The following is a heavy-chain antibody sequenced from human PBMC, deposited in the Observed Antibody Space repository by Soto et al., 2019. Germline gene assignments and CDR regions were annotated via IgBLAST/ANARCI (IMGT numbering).Heavy chain of an antibody. J-gene: IGHJ6*02. CDR2: INPSGGST. Sequence: EASVKVSCKAAGYAFTSYYMHWGRQAPGQGLEWMGIINPSGGSTSYAQKFQGRVTMTRDTSTSTVYMELSSLRSEDTAVYYCARRAVAGMSGMDVWGQGTTVTVSS. CDR1: GYAFTSYY. V-gene: IGHV1-46*01. CDR3: ARRAVAGMSGMDV. D-gene: IGHD6-19*01.